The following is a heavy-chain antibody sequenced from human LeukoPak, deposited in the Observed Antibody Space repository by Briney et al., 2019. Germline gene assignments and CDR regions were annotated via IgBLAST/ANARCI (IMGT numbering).Heavy chain of an antibody. Sequence: GGSLRLSCAASGFTFSSYWMHWVRQAPGKGLVWVSRINSDGSSTSYADSVKGRFTISRDNAKNTLYLQMNSLRAEDTAVYYCAGGHDSSGYYFGPFDYWGQGTLVTVSS. CDR1: GFTFSSYW. V-gene: IGHV3-74*01. J-gene: IGHJ4*02. CDR3: AGGHDSSGYYFGPFDY. D-gene: IGHD3-22*01. CDR2: INSDGSST.